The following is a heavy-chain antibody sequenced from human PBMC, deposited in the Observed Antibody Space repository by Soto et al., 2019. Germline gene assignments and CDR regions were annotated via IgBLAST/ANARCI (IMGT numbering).Heavy chain of an antibody. CDR1: GYTFATYA. CDR3: ARRYKSAGWLEP. Sequence: QVQLVQSGAEVKKPGASVKVSCKASGYTFATYAIHWVRQAPGQGLEWMGWINPTTGNTEYSEEFQDRVTITRDTSASTAYMELRGLRSEDTAVSYCARRYKSAGWLEPWGQGTLVTVSS. V-gene: IGHV1-3*01. J-gene: IGHJ5*02. CDR2: INPTTGNT. D-gene: IGHD1-1*01.